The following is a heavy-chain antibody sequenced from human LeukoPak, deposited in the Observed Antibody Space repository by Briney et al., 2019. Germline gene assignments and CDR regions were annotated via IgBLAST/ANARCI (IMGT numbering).Heavy chain of an antibody. J-gene: IGHJ4*03. Sequence: GGSLRLSCAASGFTFSSYGMHYVREAPGKGLEWVAFIRYDVSNKHYADSVKGRFTISRDNSENTLYLQMNSLRAEDTAVYYCAKDRRAYSGSYFDYWGQGTLVTVSS. CDR1: GFTFSSYG. CDR2: IRYDVSNK. CDR3: AKDRRAYSGSYFDY. D-gene: IGHD1-26*01. V-gene: IGHV3-30*02.